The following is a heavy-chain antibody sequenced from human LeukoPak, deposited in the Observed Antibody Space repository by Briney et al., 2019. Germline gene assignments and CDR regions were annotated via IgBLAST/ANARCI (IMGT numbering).Heavy chain of an antibody. D-gene: IGHD4-17*01. CDR3: SRGTLSLRRLNAFDI. CDR1: GGSFSGYY. J-gene: IGHJ3*02. V-gene: IGHV4-34*01. Sequence: KPSETLSLTCAVYGGSFSGYYWSWIRQSPGKGLEWIGEISHSGRTNYNPSLKSRVTVSAYTSKNQFSLKLNSVTAADTAVYYCSRGTLSLRRLNAFDIWGQGTMVTVSS. CDR2: ISHSGRT.